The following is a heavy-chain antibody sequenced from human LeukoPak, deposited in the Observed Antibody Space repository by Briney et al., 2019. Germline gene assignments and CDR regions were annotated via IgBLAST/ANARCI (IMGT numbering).Heavy chain of an antibody. CDR3: ARASYCSGGSCDSGGMDV. D-gene: IGHD2-15*01. Sequence: SETLSLTCTVSGGSISTYYWNWIRQHPGKGLECIGYIYYSERTYYNPSLKSRVTISVDTSKNQFSLKLSSVTAADTAVYYCARASYCSGGSCDSGGMDVWGQGTTVTVSS. CDR1: GGSISTYY. CDR2: IYYSERT. V-gene: IGHV4-59*06. J-gene: IGHJ6*02.